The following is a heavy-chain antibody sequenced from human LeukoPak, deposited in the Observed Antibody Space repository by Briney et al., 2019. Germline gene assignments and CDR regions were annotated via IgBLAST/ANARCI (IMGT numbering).Heavy chain of an antibody. CDR2: IYHSGST. Sequence: SETLSLTCTVSGVSVSSGSYSWSWIRQPPGKGLEWIGYIYHSGSTYYNPSLKSRVTISVDRSKNQFSLKLSSVTAADTAVYYCARASLTYYYDSSGYDGGYAFDIWGQGTMVTVSS. D-gene: IGHD3-22*01. J-gene: IGHJ3*02. V-gene: IGHV4-30-2*01. CDR1: GVSVSSGSYS. CDR3: ARASLTYYYDSSGYDGGYAFDI.